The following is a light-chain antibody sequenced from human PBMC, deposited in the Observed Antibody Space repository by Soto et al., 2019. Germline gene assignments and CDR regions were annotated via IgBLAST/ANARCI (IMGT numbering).Light chain of an antibody. CDR2: AAS. J-gene: IGKJ5*01. CDR3: QQYKNWPL. CDR1: QGIRND. Sequence: AIPMTQSPSSLSASVGYRVTITCRASQGIRNDLGWYQQKPGKAPKLLIYAASSLQSGVPSRFSGSGSGTDFTLTISSLQPEDFAVYYCQQYKNWPLFGQGTRLEIK. V-gene: IGKV1-6*01.